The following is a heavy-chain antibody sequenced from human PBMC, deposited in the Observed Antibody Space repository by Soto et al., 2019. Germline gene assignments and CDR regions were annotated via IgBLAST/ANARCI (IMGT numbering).Heavy chain of an antibody. Sequence: QVQLVESGGGVVQPGRSLRLSCAASGFTFSSYGMHWVRQAPGKGLVWVAIISYDGSNQYYADSVKGRFTISRDNSKNTLFLQMNSLRPEDTAVYYCAKALGELSPESYDHWGQGILVTVSS. CDR1: GFTFSSYG. J-gene: IGHJ4*02. CDR3: AKALGELSPESYDH. D-gene: IGHD3-16*02. CDR2: ISYDGSNQ. V-gene: IGHV3-30*18.